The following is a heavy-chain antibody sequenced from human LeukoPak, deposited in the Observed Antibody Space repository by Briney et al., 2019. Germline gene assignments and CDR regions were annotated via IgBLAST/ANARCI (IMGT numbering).Heavy chain of an antibody. CDR1: GGSISSXX. V-gene: IGHV4-4*07. J-gene: IGHJ3*02. CDR2: XXTSGST. CDR3: ARTGGALYRTSGAFGI. D-gene: IGHD1-14*01. Sequence: PSETLSLTCTVSGGSISSXXXXXXXQPAGXGLEXXXXXXTSGSTNYNPSLKSRVTISMDTSKNRFSLKLSSVTAADTAVYYCARTGGALYRTSGAFGIWGQGTMVTVSS.